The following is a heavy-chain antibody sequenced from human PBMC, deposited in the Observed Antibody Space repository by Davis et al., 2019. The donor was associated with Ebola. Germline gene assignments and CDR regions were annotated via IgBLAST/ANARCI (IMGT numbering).Heavy chain of an antibody. CDR3: ARQPGAGWFDP. D-gene: IGHD7-27*01. Sequence: PGGSLRLSCKASGYSFTSGWIGWVRQMPGKGLEWMAIISPGDSDTRYSPSFQGRVTMSVDKSISTAYLQWSSLEASDTAMYYCARQPGAGWFDPWGQGTLVIVSS. CDR2: ISPGDSDT. V-gene: IGHV5-51*01. CDR1: GYSFTSGW. J-gene: IGHJ5*02.